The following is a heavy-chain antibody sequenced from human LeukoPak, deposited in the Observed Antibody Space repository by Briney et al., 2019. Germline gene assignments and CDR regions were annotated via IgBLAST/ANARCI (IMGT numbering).Heavy chain of an antibody. V-gene: IGHV4-39*01. D-gene: IGHD2-2*01. CDR2: IYYSGST. CDR1: GGSISSSSYY. CDR3: ATPRYCSSTSCHPQGGWFDP. Sequence: PSETLSLTCTVSGGSISSSSYYWGWSRQPPGKGLEWIGSIYYSGSTYYNPSLKSRVTISVDTSKNQFSLKLSSVTAADTAVYYCATPRYCSSTSCHPQGGWFDPWGQGTLVTVSS. J-gene: IGHJ5*02.